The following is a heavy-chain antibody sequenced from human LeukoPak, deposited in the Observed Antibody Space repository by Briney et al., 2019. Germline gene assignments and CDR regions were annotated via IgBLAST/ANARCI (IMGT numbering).Heavy chain of an antibody. J-gene: IGHJ5*02. CDR2: ISDSGGST. D-gene: IGHD6-13*01. CDR1: GFTFSSYA. CDR3: ARDLTSSSWYGGFDP. Sequence: PGGSLRLSCAAAGFTFSSYAMSWVRQAPGKGLEWVSVISDSGGSTYFADSVKGRFTISRDNSKNTLYLQMNSLRAEDTAVYYCARDLTSSSWYGGFDPWGQGTLVTVSS. V-gene: IGHV3-23*01.